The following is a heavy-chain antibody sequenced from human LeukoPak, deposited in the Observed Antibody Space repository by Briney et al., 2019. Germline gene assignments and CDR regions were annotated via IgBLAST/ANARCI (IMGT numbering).Heavy chain of an antibody. Sequence: ASVTVSCKASGYTFTRYGISWVRQAPGQGLEWMGWISAYNGNTNYAQKLQGRVTMTTETSTSTAYMELRSLRSDDTAVYYCARGRGYCSSTSSQLTDYWGQGTLVTVSS. CDR3: ARGRGYCSSTSSQLTDY. V-gene: IGHV1-18*01. CDR2: ISAYNGNT. CDR1: GYTFTRYG. J-gene: IGHJ4*02. D-gene: IGHD2-2*01.